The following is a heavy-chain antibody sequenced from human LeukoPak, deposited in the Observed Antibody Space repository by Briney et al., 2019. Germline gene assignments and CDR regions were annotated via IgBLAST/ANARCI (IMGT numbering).Heavy chain of an antibody. CDR2: IRSKANSYAT. V-gene: IGHV3-73*01. Sequence: PGGSLRLSCAASGLTVSSNCMSWVRQASGKGLEWVGRIRSKANSYATAYAASVKGRFTISRDDSKNTAYLQMNSLKTEDTAVYYCTRETYYYGSGSSRTDYWGQGTLVTVSS. CDR1: GLTVSSNC. D-gene: IGHD3-10*01. J-gene: IGHJ4*02. CDR3: TRETYYYGSGSSRTDY.